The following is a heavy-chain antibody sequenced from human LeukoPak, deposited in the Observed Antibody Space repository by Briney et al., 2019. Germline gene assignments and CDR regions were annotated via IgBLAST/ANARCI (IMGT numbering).Heavy chain of an antibody. V-gene: IGHV4-31*03. CDR2: IYYSGST. Sequence: SETLSLTCTVSGGSISSGGYYWCWIRQHPGKGLEWIGYIYYSGSTYYNPSLKSRVTISVDTSKNQFSLKLSSVTAADTAVYYCARGGRDSSGEPDLQFDYWGQGTLVTVSS. CDR3: ARGGRDSSGEPDLQFDY. CDR1: GGSISSGGYY. J-gene: IGHJ4*02. D-gene: IGHD3-22*01.